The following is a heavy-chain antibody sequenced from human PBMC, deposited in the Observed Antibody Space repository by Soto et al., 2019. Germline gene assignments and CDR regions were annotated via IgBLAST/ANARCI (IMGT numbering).Heavy chain of an antibody. V-gene: IGHV3-48*02. D-gene: IGHD1-26*01. CDR1: GFTFSTFT. CDR3: ARDRGGSYYDY. J-gene: IGHJ4*02. Sequence: EVQLVESGGDLVQPGGSLRLSCAASGFTFSTFTMNWVRQAPGKGLEWVSYISGRSSTIYYADSVKGRFTISRDNAKNSLYLQMNGLRDEDTAVYYCARDRGGSYYDYWGQGTLVTVSS. CDR2: ISGRSSTI.